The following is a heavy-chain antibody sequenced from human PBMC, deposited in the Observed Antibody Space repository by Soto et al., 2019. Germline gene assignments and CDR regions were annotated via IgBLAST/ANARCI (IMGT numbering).Heavy chain of an antibody. J-gene: IGHJ3*02. CDR2: IKSKTDGGTT. CDR3: TTDGDYTLDAFDI. V-gene: IGHV3-15*07. CDR1: GFTFSNAW. D-gene: IGHD4-4*01. Sequence: VQLVESGGGLVKPGGSLRLSCAASGFTFSNAWMNWVRQAPGKGLEWVGRIKSKTDGGTTDYAAPVKGRFTISRDDSKNTLHLQMNSLKTEDTAVYYCTTDGDYTLDAFDIWGQGTMVTVSS.